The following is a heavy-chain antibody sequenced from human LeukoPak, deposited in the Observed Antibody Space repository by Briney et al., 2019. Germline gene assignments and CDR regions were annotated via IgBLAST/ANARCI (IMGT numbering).Heavy chain of an antibody. CDR1: GFTFRNYG. Sequence: PGRSLRLSCEASGFTFRNYGMHWVRQAPGKGLDWVGVIWFDGSNRYYADSVKGRFTISRDNSKNTLYLQMNSLRAEDTAVYYCARCQYYYGSGSYYHFDYWGQGTLVTVSS. V-gene: IGHV3-33*01. CDR3: ARCQYYYGSGSYYHFDY. D-gene: IGHD3-10*01. J-gene: IGHJ4*02. CDR2: IWFDGSNR.